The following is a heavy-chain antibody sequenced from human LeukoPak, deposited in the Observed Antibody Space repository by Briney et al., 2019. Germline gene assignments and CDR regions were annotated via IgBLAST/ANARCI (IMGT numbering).Heavy chain of an antibody. CDR1: GGSFSGYY. J-gene: IGHJ5*02. D-gene: IGHD6-19*01. Sequence: SETLSLTCAVYGGSFSGYYWSWIRQPPGKGLEWIGEINHSGSTNYNPSLKSRVTISVDTSKNQFSLKLSSVTAADTAVYYCARAGSGSSGRYRYNWFDPWGQGTLVTVSS. CDR2: INHSGST. CDR3: ARAGSGSSGRYRYNWFDP. V-gene: IGHV4-34*01.